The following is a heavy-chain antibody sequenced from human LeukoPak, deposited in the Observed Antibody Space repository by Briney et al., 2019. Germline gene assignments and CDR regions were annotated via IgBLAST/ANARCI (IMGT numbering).Heavy chain of an antibody. CDR1: GFTFSNYA. CDR2: ISGSGDNI. V-gene: IGHV3-23*01. CDR3: ATPSSYSNSWEVYFDL. D-gene: IGHD6-13*01. J-gene: IGHJ2*01. Sequence: GGSLRLSCAASGFTFSNYAMTWVRQAPGRGLEWVSGISGSGDNIYYADSVKGRFTISRDNSKNTLYLQMNSLRAEDTAVYYCATPSSYSNSWEVYFDLWGRGTLVTVSS.